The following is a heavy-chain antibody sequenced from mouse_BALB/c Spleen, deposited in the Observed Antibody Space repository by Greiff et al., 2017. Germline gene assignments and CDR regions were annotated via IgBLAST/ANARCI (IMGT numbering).Heavy chain of an antibody. J-gene: IGHJ4*01. D-gene: IGHD2-3*01. CDR2: IYPGDGDT. CDR1: GYTFTSYW. CDR3: ARGRDGYFSYAMDY. Sequence: VKLMESGAELARPGASVKLSCKASGYTFTSYWMQWVKQRPGQGLEWIGAIYPGDGDTRYTQKFKGKATLTADKSSSTAYMQLSSLASEDSAVYYCARGRDGYFSYAMDYWGQGTSVTVSS. V-gene: IGHV1-87*01.